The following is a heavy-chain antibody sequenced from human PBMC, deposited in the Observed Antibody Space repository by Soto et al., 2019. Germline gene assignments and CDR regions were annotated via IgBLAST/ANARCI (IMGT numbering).Heavy chain of an antibody. J-gene: IGHJ4*02. CDR2: MFYSGSA. D-gene: IGHD3-22*01. V-gene: IGHV4-39*07. Sequence: SETLSLTCSLSGYSVSSSDYYWAWIRQPPGKGLEWIGSMFYSGSAYYNPSLQSRIAVSVDTSTNQLSLQLTSVTAEDTAVYYCARAVREYSYDSNAYSYFDSWGQGTLVTVSS. CDR1: GYSVSSSDYY. CDR3: ARAVREYSYDSNAYSYFDS.